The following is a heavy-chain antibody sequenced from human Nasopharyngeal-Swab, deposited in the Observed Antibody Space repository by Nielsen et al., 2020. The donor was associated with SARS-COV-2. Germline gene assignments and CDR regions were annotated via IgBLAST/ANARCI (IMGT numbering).Heavy chain of an antibody. V-gene: IGHV4-4*02. Sequence: SETLSLTCAVSGDSINSDQWWTWVRQPPGKGLEWIGEMYRSGSSNYNPSLKSRVIISLDKSKNSFSLLLSSVTAADTAIYYCVRGGNWYFDYWGQGTLVTVSS. D-gene: IGHD1-1*01. CDR3: VRGGNWYFDY. J-gene: IGHJ4*02. CDR1: GDSINSDQW. CDR2: MYRSGSS.